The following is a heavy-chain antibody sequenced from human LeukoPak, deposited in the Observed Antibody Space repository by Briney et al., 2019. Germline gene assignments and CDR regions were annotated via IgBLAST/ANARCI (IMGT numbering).Heavy chain of an antibody. J-gene: IGHJ4*02. V-gene: IGHV4-59*08. CDR1: GGSMSSYY. CDR2: TYYSGST. Sequence: SQTLSLTCTVSGGSMSSYYWSWIRQPPGKGLEWIGYTYYSGSTKYNTSLKSRVTISVDTSKNQFSLKLSSVTAADTAVYYCASDPSYYYDSSGYYYPTPHFDYWGQGTLVTVSS. D-gene: IGHD3-22*01. CDR3: ASDPSYYYDSSGYYYPTPHFDY.